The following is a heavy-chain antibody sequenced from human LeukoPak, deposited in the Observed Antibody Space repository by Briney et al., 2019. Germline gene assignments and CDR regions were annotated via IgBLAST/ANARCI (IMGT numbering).Heavy chain of an antibody. V-gene: IGHV1-8*01. CDR3: ARETWVRGPWFDP. D-gene: IGHD3-10*01. CDR1: GYTFTSYD. J-gene: IGHJ5*02. CDR2: MNPNSGNT. Sequence: ASVKVSCKASGYTFTSYDINWVRQATGQGLEWMGWMNPNSGNTGYAQKFQGRVTMTRNTSISTAYMELSSLRSEDTAVHYCARETWVRGPWFDPWGQGTLVTVSS.